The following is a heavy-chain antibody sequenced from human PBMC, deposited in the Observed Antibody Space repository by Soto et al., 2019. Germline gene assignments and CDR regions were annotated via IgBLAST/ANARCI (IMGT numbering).Heavy chain of an antibody. J-gene: IGHJ6*02. V-gene: IGHV4-30-4*01. D-gene: IGHD3-10*01. CDR1: GGSISSGDYY. CDR3: ARAVNTMVRVVIPCYYYGMDV. CDR2: IYYSGST. Sequence: QVQLQESGPGLVKPSQTLSLTCTVSGGSISSGDYYWSWIRQPPVKGREWIGYIYYSGSTYYNPSLQSRVILTVDTPKNQFSLELSSVTPADTAVDYCARAVNTMVRVVIPCYYYGMDVWGQGNTVNLSS.